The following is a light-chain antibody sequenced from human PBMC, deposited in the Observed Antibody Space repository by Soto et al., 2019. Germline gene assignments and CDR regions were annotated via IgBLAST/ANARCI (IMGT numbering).Light chain of an antibody. CDR1: QSVTSSY. V-gene: IGKV3-20*01. J-gene: IGKJ4*01. Sequence: LALSGWALCWVGGECRSLCWRASQSVTSSYLAWYQQKPGQSPRLLISGASSRATGIPDRFSGSSSRPHSTHTSSRLEPEDPAVHSIKQHAQSPLTIGGGTKVDIK. CDR2: GAS. CDR3: KQHAQSPLT.